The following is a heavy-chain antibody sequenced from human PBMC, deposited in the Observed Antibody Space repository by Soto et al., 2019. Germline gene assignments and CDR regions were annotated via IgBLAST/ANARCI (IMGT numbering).Heavy chain of an antibody. CDR2: IRSKSYGKTT. CDR1: GFTFGDYG. CDR3: TTDSYFTLKLVRFDY. Sequence: GGSLRLSCSTSGFTFGDYGMTWSRQAPGKGLEWVGLIRSKSYGKTTEYAASATDRFTISRDDSKSIAYLQMNSLKTEDTAVYYCTTDSYFTLKLVRFDYWGLGTLVTVSS. J-gene: IGHJ4*01. V-gene: IGHV3-49*03. D-gene: IGHD3-22*01.